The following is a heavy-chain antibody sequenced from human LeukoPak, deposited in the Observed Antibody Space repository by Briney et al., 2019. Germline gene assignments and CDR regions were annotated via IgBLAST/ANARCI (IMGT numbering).Heavy chain of an antibody. V-gene: IGHV3-23*01. Sequence: GGSLRLSCAASGFTFSSYWMSWVRQAPGKGLEWVSAISGSGSSTYYADSVKGRFTISRDNSKNTLYLQMNSLRAEDTALYYCARDLYQWYFDYWGRGTLVTVSS. D-gene: IGHD6-19*01. CDR2: ISGSGSST. CDR1: GFTFSSYW. J-gene: IGHJ4*02. CDR3: ARDLYQWYFDY.